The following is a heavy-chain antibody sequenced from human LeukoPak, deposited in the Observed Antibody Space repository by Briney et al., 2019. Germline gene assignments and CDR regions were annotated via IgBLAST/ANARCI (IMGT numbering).Heavy chain of an antibody. CDR3: AKEFGLMAVRAFDI. V-gene: IGHV3-9*01. Sequence: GGSLRLSCAASGFTFDDYAMHWVRQAPGKGLEWVSGISWNSGSIGYADSVKGRFTISRDNAKNSLYLQMNSLRAEDTALYYCAKEFGLMAVRAFDIWGQGTMVTVSS. CDR1: GFTFDDYA. CDR2: ISWNSGSI. J-gene: IGHJ3*02. D-gene: IGHD2-8*01.